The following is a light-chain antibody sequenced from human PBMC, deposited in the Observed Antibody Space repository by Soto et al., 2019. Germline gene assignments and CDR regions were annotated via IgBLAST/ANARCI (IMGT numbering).Light chain of an antibody. Sequence: QSVLTQPPSVSGAPGQRVTISCTGSSSNIGAGYDVHWYQQLPGTAPKLLIYGNSNRPSGVPDRFSGSKSGTSASLAITGLQAEDEADYYCQSYDSSPSAFYVFGTGTKLTVL. V-gene: IGLV1-40*01. CDR1: SSNIGAGYD. J-gene: IGLJ1*01. CDR3: QSYDSSPSAFYV. CDR2: GNS.